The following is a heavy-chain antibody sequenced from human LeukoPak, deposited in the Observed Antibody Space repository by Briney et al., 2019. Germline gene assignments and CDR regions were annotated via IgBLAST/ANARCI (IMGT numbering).Heavy chain of an antibody. Sequence: GASVKVSCKASGGTFSSNAISWVRQAPGQGLEWMGGIIPIFGTANYAQKFQGRVTITADESTSTAYMELSSLRSEDTAVYYCARSLLAYCGGDCYSEYFQHWGQGTLVTVSS. V-gene: IGHV1-69*13. D-gene: IGHD2-21*02. CDR2: IIPIFGTA. CDR1: GGTFSSNA. CDR3: ARSLLAYCGGDCYSEYFQH. J-gene: IGHJ1*01.